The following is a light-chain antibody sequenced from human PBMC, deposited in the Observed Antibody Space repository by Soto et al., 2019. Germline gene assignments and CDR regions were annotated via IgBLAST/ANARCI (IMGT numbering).Light chain of an antibody. V-gene: IGLV2-11*01. CDR1: DSDVGSYNY. CDR2: DVT. Sequence: QSALTQPRSVSGSPGQSVTISCTGADSDVGSYNYVSWYQQNPGKAPKLILYDVTKRPSGVPDRFSGSKSGYTASLTISGLQAEDEADYYCCSYADTFTFVVFGGGTKLTVL. J-gene: IGLJ2*01. CDR3: CSYADTFTFVV.